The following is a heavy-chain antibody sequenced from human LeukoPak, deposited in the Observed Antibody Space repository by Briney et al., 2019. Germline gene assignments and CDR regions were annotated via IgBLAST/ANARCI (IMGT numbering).Heavy chain of an antibody. D-gene: IGHD6-19*01. J-gene: IGHJ4*02. CDR2: INNDGSST. CDR1: GFTLSSNW. CDR3: VKYSSGWN. Sequence: GGSLRLSCAASGFTLSSNWMHWVRQAPGKGLVWVSRINNDGSSTSYADSAKGRFTISRDNAKDTLFLQMNSLRAEDTAVYYCVKYSSGWNWGQGTLVTVSS. V-gene: IGHV3-74*01.